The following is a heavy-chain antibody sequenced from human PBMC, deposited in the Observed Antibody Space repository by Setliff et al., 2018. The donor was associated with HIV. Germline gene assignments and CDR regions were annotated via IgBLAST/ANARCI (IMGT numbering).Heavy chain of an antibody. CDR3: ARGDRGRKLEWLSYHYYYYGMDV. Sequence: PSETLSLTCTVSGGSITAPYNYWSWIRQPPGKGLEWVGYVSYSGATYYNPSLKSRVTISVDTSKNQFSLKLSAVTAEDTAVYYCARGDRGRKLEWLSYHYYYYGMDVWGQGTTFTVSS. CDR1: GGSITAPYNY. CDR2: VSYSGAT. J-gene: IGHJ6*02. V-gene: IGHV4-30-4*02. D-gene: IGHD3-3*01.